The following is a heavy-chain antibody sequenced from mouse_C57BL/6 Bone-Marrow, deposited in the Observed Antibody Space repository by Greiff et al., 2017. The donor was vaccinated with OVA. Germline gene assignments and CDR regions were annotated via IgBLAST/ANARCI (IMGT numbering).Heavy chain of an antibody. D-gene: IGHD1-1*01. CDR2: ISSGGSYT. CDR1: GFTFSDYG. J-gene: IGHJ4*01. CDR3: ARHYYGSSYVYYYAMDY. V-gene: IGHV5-6*03. Sequence: EVMLVESGGGLVKPGGSLKLSCAASGFTFSDYGMHWVRQAPDKRLEWVATISSGGSYTYYPDSVKGRFTISRDNAKNTLYLQMSSLKSEDTAMYYCARHYYGSSYVYYYAMDYWGQGTSVTVSS.